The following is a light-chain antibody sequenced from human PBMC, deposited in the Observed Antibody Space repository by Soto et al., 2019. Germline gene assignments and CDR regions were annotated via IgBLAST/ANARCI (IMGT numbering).Light chain of an antibody. CDR1: QSLVYSDGNTY. CDR3: MQGTHWPPIS. V-gene: IGKV2-30*01. J-gene: IGKJ5*01. CDR2: KAS. Sequence: DVVVTPSPLSLPVTLGQAASISCRCIQSLVYSDGNTYLSWFHQRTGQSPRRLIYKASNRDSGVPDRFSGSGSGTDFTLKISRVEAEDVGVYYCMQGTHWPPISFGQGTRLEI.